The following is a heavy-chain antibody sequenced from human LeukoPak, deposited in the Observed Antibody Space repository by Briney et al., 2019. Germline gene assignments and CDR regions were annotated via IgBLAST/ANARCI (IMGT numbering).Heavy chain of an antibody. CDR3: ARTTYGGNSQ. CDR1: GGSISSYY. CDR2: IYSGGST. J-gene: IGHJ4*02. Sequence: PSETLSLTCTVSGGSISSYYWSWVRQAPGKGLEWVSVIYSGGSTYYADSVKGRFTISRDNSKNTLYLQMNSLRAEDTAVYYCARTTYGGNSQWGQGTLVTVSS. D-gene: IGHD2-21*02. V-gene: IGHV3-66*01.